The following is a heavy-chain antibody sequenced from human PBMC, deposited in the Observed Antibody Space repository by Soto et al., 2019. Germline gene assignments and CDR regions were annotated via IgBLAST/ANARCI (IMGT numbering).Heavy chain of an antibody. J-gene: IGHJ6*02. D-gene: IGHD2-2*01. CDR1: GGSISSGGYY. Sequence: SETLSLTCTVSGGSISSGGYYWSWIRQHPGKGLEWIGYIYYSGSTYYNPSLKSRVTISVDTSKNQFSLRLSSVTAADTAVYYCAREADIVVVPAAENYGMDVWGQGTTVTVSS. CDR3: AREADIVVVPAAENYGMDV. V-gene: IGHV4-31*03. CDR2: IYYSGST.